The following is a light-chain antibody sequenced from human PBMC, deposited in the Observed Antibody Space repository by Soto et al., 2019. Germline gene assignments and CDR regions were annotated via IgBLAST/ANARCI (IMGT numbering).Light chain of an antibody. CDR2: DAS. CDR1: QGIRHS. Sequence: DVPMTQSPSSLSASVGDRVTITCRASQGIRHSLAWYQQKPGKVPKLLIYDASTLQSGVPSRFSGSGSGTDFTLTISSLQPEDIATYYCQKYNSAPETFGHGTKVDMK. J-gene: IGKJ3*01. V-gene: IGKV1-27*01. CDR3: QKYNSAPET.